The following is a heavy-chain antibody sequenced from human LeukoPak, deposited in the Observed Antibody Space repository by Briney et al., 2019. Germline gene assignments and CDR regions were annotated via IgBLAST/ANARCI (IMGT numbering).Heavy chain of an antibody. V-gene: IGHV1-46*01. CDR2: INPSGGST. Sequence: SVKVSCKASGYTFTSYYMHWVRQAPGQGLEWVGIINPSGGSTSYAQTSQGRVIMTRDTYTSTVYMELSSLRSEDTAVYYCAREELPGWGYFDYWGQGTLVTVSS. CDR3: AREELPGWGYFDY. J-gene: IGHJ4*02. D-gene: IGHD1-26*01. CDR1: GYTFTSYY.